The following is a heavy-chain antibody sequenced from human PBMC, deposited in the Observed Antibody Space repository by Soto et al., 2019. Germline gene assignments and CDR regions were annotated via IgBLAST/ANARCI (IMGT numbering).Heavy chain of an antibody. CDR1: GASIGSILHY. V-gene: IGHV4-39*01. CDR3: VRLIKITYPAPPTGDF. J-gene: IGHJ4*02. D-gene: IGHD1-20*01. Sequence: PSETLSLTCTVSGASIGSILHYWGWVRQPPGKGLEWIGSVHYSGNTYYSPSLQSRVSIAMDSSKNQISLKMTSVTAADTALYYCVRLIKITYPAPPTGDFWGQGTLVTVSS. CDR2: VHYSGNT.